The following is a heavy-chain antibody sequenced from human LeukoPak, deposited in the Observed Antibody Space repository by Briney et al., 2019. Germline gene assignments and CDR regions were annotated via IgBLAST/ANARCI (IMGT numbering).Heavy chain of an antibody. CDR3: ARDGGYCSSASCYKYFDY. J-gene: IGHJ4*02. D-gene: IGHD2-2*02. CDR1: GGTFSSFA. CDR2: IIPIFGIA. V-gene: IGHV1-69*04. Sequence: GASVEVSCKASGGTFSSFAISWVRQAPGQGLEWMGRIIPIFGIANYAQKFQDRVTITADRSTSTAYMELSSLRSEDTAVYYCARDGGYCSSASCYKYFDYWGQGTLVTVSS.